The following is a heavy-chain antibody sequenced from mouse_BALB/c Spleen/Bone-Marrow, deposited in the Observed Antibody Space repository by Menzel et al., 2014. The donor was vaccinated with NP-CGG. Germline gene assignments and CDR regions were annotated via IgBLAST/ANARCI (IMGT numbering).Heavy chain of an antibody. CDR1: GHTFTDYW. Sequence: VQLQQSGAELVMPGASVKMSCKASGHTFTDYWMHWVKQRPGQGLEWIGAIDTSDSYTSYNQKFKGKATLTVDESSNTAYMQISSLTAEDSAVYYCARSDYRYDPLAYWGQGTLVTVSA. V-gene: IGHV1-69*01. D-gene: IGHD2-14*01. CDR2: IDTSDSYT. CDR3: ARSDYRYDPLAY. J-gene: IGHJ3*01.